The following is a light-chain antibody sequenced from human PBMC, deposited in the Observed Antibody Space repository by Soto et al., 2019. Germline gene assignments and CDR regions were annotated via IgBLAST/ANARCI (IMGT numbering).Light chain of an antibody. Sequence: EIVLTQSPATLSLSPGEGATLSCRASQSVSSHSVWYQQKPGQAPRLLIYDASKRATGIPARFSGSGSGTDFTLTISSLEPEDFAVYYCHQRDNWPSTFGQGTRLENK. V-gene: IGKV3-11*01. CDR2: DAS. CDR3: HQRDNWPST. J-gene: IGKJ5*01. CDR1: QSVSSH.